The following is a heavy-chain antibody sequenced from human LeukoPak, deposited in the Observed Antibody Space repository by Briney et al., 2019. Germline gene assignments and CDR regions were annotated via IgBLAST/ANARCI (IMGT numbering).Heavy chain of an antibody. CDR3: ARARWPTDAFDI. D-gene: IGHD5-24*01. Sequence: PGGSLRLSCAASGFTFSSYAMHWVRQAPGKGLEWVAVVSYDGSNKYCADSVKGRFTISRDNSKNTLYLQMNSLRAEDTAVYYCARARWPTDAFDIWGQGTMVTVSS. CDR1: GFTFSSYA. CDR2: VSYDGSNK. J-gene: IGHJ3*02. V-gene: IGHV3-30*01.